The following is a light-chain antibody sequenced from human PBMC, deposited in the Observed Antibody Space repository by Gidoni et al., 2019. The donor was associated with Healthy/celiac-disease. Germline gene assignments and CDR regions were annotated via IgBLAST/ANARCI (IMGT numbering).Light chain of an antibody. Sequence: SSELTQDPAVSVALGQTVRITCQGDSLRSYYASWYQQKPGQAPVLVIYGKNNRPSGIPDRLSGSSSGNTASLTITGAQAEDEADYYCNSRDSSGNWVFGGGTKLTVL. V-gene: IGLV3-19*01. CDR1: SLRSYY. CDR2: GKN. CDR3: NSRDSSGNWV. J-gene: IGLJ3*02.